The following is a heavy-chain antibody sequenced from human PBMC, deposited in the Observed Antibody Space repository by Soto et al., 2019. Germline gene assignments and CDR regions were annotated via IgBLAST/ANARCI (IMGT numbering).Heavy chain of an antibody. Sequence: GASVKVSCKVSGYTLTELSMHWVRQAPGKGLEWMGGFDPEDGETIYAQKFQGRVTMTEDTSTDTAYMELSGLRDEGTAVYYCVKDRSFTIFGVVILDYWGQGTRVTVSS. CDR3: VKDRSFTIFGVVILDY. CDR2: FDPEDGET. J-gene: IGHJ4*02. CDR1: GYTLTELS. D-gene: IGHD3-3*01. V-gene: IGHV1-24*01.